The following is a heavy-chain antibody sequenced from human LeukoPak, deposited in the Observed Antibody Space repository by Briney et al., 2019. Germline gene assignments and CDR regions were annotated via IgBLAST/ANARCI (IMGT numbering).Heavy chain of an antibody. CDR2: INPDSGGT. Sequence: GASVKVSCKASGYTFTGYYMHWVRQAPGQGLEWMGWINPDSGGTNYAQKFQGRVTMTRDTSISTAYMELSRLRSDDTAVYYRARAAYESSGHDYWGQGTLVTVSS. CDR3: ARAAYESSGHDY. CDR1: GYTFTGYY. D-gene: IGHD3-22*01. J-gene: IGHJ4*02. V-gene: IGHV1-2*02.